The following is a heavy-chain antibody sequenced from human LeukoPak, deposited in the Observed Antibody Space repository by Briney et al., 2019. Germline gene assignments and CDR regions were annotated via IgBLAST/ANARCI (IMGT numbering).Heavy chain of an antibody. J-gene: IGHJ4*02. CDR2: IIPIFGIA. D-gene: IGHD3-3*01. CDR1: RGTFCGYA. V-gene: IGHV1-69*04. CDR3: ARDQGYYDFWSGRRYFDY. Sequence: SVRVSCKASRGTFCGYAISSVPPALGRGGGWMGRIIPIFGIANYAQKFQGRVTITADKSTSTAYKELSSLRSDNTAVYYCARDQGYYDFWSGRRYFDYWGQGTLVTVSS.